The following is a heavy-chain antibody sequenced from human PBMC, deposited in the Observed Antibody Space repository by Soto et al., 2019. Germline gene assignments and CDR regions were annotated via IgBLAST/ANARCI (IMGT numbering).Heavy chain of an antibody. V-gene: IGHV3-21*05. J-gene: IGHJ4*02. CDR3: ARVHDDYGDDIFDY. Sequence: PGGSLRLSCAASGFTFSSYAMSWVRQAPGKGLECISYISSSSSYTKYADSVKGRFTISRDNAENSLSLQMNSLRDEDTAVYYCARVHDDYGDDIFDYWGQGVQVTVSS. CDR2: ISSSSSYT. D-gene: IGHD4-17*01. CDR1: GFTFSSYA.